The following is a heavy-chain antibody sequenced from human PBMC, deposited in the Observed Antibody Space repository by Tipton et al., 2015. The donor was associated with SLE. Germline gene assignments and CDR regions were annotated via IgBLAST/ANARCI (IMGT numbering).Heavy chain of an antibody. V-gene: IGHV4-39*07. CDR2: IYYSGST. J-gene: IGHJ4*02. CDR1: GGSISSGGYS. CDR3: ASNPNYYGSGSIYY. Sequence: TLSLTCAVSGGSISSGGYSWSWIRQPPGKGLEWIGSIYYSGSTYYNPSLKSRVTISVDTSKNQFSLKLSSVTAADTAVYYCASNPNYYGSGSIYYWGQGTLVTVSS. D-gene: IGHD3-10*01.